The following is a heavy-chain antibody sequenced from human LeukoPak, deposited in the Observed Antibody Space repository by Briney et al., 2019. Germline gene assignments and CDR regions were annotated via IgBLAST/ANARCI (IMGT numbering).Heavy chain of an antibody. J-gene: IGHJ4*02. D-gene: IGHD2-8*01. Sequence: GASVKVSCKASGYTFTGYYMHWVRQAPGQGLEWMGRINPNSGGTNYAQKFQGRVTVTRDTSISTAYMELSRLRSDDTAIYYCTIEKNGIPPTTDYWGQGTLVTVSS. CDR1: GYTFTGYY. CDR2: INPNSGGT. V-gene: IGHV1-2*06. CDR3: TIEKNGIPPTTDY.